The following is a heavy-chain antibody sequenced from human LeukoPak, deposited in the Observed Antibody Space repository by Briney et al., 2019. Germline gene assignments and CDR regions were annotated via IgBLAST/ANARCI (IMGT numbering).Heavy chain of an antibody. D-gene: IGHD3-22*01. Sequence: GESLKISCKGSEYSFTSYWIGWVRQMPGKGLEWMGIIYPGDSDTRYSPSFQGQVTISADKSISTAYLQWSSLKASDTAMYYCARHSPEIYYDSSGYYLDYWGQGTLVTVSS. J-gene: IGHJ4*02. CDR1: EYSFTSYW. CDR2: IYPGDSDT. CDR3: ARHSPEIYYDSSGYYLDY. V-gene: IGHV5-51*01.